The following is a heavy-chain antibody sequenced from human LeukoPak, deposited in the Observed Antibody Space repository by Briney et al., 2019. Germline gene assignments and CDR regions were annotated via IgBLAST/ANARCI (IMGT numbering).Heavy chain of an antibody. CDR2: ISSSGSTI. CDR3: ARGNYYDSSDHYYY. V-gene: IGHV3-11*01. CDR1: GFTFSDYY. D-gene: IGHD3-22*01. Sequence: GGSLRLSCAASGFTFSDYYMSWIRQAPGKGLEWVSYISSSGSTISYAGSVKGRFTISRDNAKNSLYLQMNSLRAEDTAVYYCARGNYYDSSDHYYYWGQGTLVTVSS. J-gene: IGHJ4*02.